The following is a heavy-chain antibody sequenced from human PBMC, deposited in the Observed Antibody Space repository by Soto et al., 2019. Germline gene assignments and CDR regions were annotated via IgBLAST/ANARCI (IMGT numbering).Heavy chain of an antibody. J-gene: IGHJ4*02. CDR2: TYYRSKWYN. Sequence: QVQLQQSGPGLVKPSQTLSLTCAISGDSVSSNSAAWNWIRQSPSRGLEWLGRTYYRSKWYNDYEVSVKRRTAINADTSNSQFCLLLNSVTPDDTALYYCAREWGRMTTRTTHLDYWGQGTPVTVSS. CDR3: AREWGRMTTRTTHLDY. V-gene: IGHV6-1*01. CDR1: GDSVSSNSAA. D-gene: IGHD1-7*01.